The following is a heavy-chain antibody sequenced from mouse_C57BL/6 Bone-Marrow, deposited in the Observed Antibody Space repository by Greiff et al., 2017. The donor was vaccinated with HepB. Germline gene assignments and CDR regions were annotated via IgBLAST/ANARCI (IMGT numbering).Heavy chain of an antibody. CDR3: ARDRFDYYFDY. J-gene: IGHJ2*01. Sequence: EVMLVESGGDLVKSGGSLKLSCAASGFTFSTSGMSWVRQTPDKRLEWVATINTGGTYTYYSDSVKGRFTISRDTAKNTLFLQMSSLKSEDTAIYYCARDRFDYYFDYWGQGTTLTVSS. CDR1: GFTFSTSG. CDR2: INTGGTYT. V-gene: IGHV5-6*02. D-gene: IGHD2-14*01.